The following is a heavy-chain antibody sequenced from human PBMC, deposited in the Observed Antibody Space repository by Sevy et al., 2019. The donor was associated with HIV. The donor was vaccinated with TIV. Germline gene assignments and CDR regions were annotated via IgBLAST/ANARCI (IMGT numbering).Heavy chain of an antibody. CDR1: GFTFSSYS. D-gene: IGHD6-13*01. Sequence: GGSLRLSCAASGFTFSSYSMNWVRQAPGKGLEWVSSISSSSSYIYYADSVKGRFTISSDNAKNSRSLQMNSLRAEVTAVYYYSSRYSSSWSFWFDHWGQGTLVTVSS. CDR2: ISSSSSYI. V-gene: IGHV3-21*01. CDR3: SSRYSSSWSFWFDH. J-gene: IGHJ5*02.